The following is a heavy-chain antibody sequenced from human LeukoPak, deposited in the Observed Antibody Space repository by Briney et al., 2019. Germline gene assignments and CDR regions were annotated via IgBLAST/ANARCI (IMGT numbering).Heavy chain of an antibody. V-gene: IGHV1-8*01. CDR3: ARTKLDIVVVAAAKIDAFDI. D-gene: IGHD2-15*01. CDR2: MNPNSGNT. J-gene: IGHJ3*02. Sequence: ASVKVSCKASGYTFTSYDINWVRQATGQGLEWMGWMNPNSGNTGYAQKFQGRVTMTRNTSISTAYMELSSLRSEDTAVYYCARTKLDIVVVAAAKIDAFDIWGQGTMVTVSS. CDR1: GYTFTSYD.